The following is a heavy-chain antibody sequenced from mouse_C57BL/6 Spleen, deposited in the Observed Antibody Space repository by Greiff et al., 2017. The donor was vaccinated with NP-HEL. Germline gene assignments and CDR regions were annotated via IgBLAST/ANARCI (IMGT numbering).Heavy chain of an antibody. Sequence: VHVKQSGPMLVKPGASVKMSCKASGYTFTDYYMNWVKQSHGKSLEWIGVINPYNGGTSYNQKFKGKATLTVDKSSSTAYMELNSLTSEDSAVYYCARVATVNAMDYWGQGTSVTVSS. CDR3: ARVATVNAMDY. CDR2: INPYNGGT. J-gene: IGHJ4*01. V-gene: IGHV1-19*01. D-gene: IGHD1-1*01. CDR1: GYTFTDYY.